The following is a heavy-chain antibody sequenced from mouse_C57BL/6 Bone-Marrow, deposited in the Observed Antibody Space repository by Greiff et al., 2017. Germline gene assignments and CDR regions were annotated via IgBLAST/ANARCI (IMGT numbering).Heavy chain of an antibody. D-gene: IGHD3-3*01. Sequence: QVQLQQSGAELARPGASVKLSCKASGYTFTSYGISWVKQRTGQGLEWIGDIYPRSGNTYYNEKFKGKATLTSDKSSSTAYMELRSLTSEDSAVYFWARGGLGPHFDYWGQGTTLTVSS. CDR3: ARGGLGPHFDY. CDR1: GYTFTSYG. CDR2: IYPRSGNT. J-gene: IGHJ2*01. V-gene: IGHV1-81*01.